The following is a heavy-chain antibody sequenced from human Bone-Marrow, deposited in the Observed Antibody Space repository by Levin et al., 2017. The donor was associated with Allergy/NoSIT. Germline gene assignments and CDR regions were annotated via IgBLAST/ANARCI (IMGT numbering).Heavy chain of an antibody. D-gene: IGHD2-2*01. CDR2: IWYDGSNK. Sequence: PGGSLRLSCAASGFTFSTYSLHWVRQAPGKGLEWVAIIWYDGSNKYYADSVKGRFIISRDNSNNTLYLHMHSLRVEDTAVYYCARVRLAFSRHQHEFEFWGQGTRVTVSS. CDR1: GFTFSTYS. CDR3: ARVRLAFSRHQHEFEF. V-gene: IGHV3-33*01. J-gene: IGHJ4*02.